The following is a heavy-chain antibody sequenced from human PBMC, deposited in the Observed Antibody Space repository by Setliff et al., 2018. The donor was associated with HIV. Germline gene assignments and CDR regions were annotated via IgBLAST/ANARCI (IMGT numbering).Heavy chain of an antibody. CDR3: VRQSGSFWYVDP. CDR2: IFYSGIN. CDR1: GGSINSGTHY. Sequence: PSETLSLTCNVSGGSINSGTHYWGWMRQPPGKGLEWIGSIFYSGINYYNPSLEGRITLSIDLSKNQFSLKLTSVTAADSALYFCVRQSGSFWYVDPWGQGTLVTVSS. V-gene: IGHV4-39*01. J-gene: IGHJ5*02. D-gene: IGHD1-26*01.